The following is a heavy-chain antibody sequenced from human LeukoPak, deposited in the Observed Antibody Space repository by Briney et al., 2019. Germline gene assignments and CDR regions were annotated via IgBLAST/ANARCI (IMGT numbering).Heavy chain of an antibody. Sequence: ASVTVSCKASGYTFTSYGISWVRQAPGQGLEWMGWISAYNGNTNYAQKLQGRVTMTTDPSTSTAYMELRSLRSDDTAVYYCARLNPRDSGSYYYYYYMDVWGKGTTVTVSS. V-gene: IGHV1-18*01. J-gene: IGHJ6*03. CDR1: GYTFTSYG. CDR3: ARLNPRDSGSYYYYYYMDV. D-gene: IGHD3-10*01. CDR2: ISAYNGNT.